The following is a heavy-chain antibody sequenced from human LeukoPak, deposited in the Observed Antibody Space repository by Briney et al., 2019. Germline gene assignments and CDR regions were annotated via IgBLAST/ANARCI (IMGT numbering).Heavy chain of an antibody. J-gene: IGHJ3*02. Sequence: GSLRLSCSASGFTFSSYAMLWVRQAPGKGLEYVSTISSNGGSTYYADSVKGRFTISRDNSKNTLYLQMSSLRAEDTAVYYCVKGGIVVLISAFDTLGQGTMVTVSS. V-gene: IGHV3-64D*06. CDR3: VKGGIVVLISAFDT. CDR1: GFTFSSYA. D-gene: IGHD3-22*01. CDR2: ISSNGGST.